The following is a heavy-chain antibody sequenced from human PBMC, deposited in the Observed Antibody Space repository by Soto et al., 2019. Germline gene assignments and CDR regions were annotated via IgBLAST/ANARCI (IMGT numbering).Heavy chain of an antibody. D-gene: IGHD1-26*01. CDR3: ARDRSGSYYSLDAFDI. J-gene: IGHJ3*02. CDR2: ISGSGGST. V-gene: IGHV3-23*01. CDR1: GFTFSTNS. Sequence: PGGSLRLSCAAFGFTFSTNSMAWVRQTPGKWLEWVSAISGSGGSTYYADSVKGRFTISRDNSKNTLYLQMNSLRAEDTAVYYCARDRSGSYYSLDAFDIWGQGTMVTV.